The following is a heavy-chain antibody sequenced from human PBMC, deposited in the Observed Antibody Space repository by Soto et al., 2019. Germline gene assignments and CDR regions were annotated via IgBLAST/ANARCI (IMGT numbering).Heavy chain of an antibody. D-gene: IGHD3-22*01. V-gene: IGHV3-9*01. CDR1: GFTFDDYA. J-gene: IGHJ4*02. CDR3: AKGGDGGNYYDSSGHTGYFDY. CDR2: ISWNSGSI. Sequence: GGSLRLSCAASGFTFDDYAMPWVRQAPGKGLEWVSGISWNSGSIGYADSWKGRFTISRDNAKNSLYLQMTSLRAEDTALYYGAKGGDGGNYYDSSGHTGYFDYWGQGTLVTVSS.